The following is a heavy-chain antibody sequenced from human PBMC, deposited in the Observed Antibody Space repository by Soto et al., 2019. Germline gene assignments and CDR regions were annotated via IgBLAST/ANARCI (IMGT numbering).Heavy chain of an antibody. CDR1: GDSVSNGGYY. D-gene: IGHD2-15*01. CDR3: ATDGLPRAFDS. V-gene: IGHV4-31*01. J-gene: IGHJ4*02. CDR2: LHDSGST. Sequence: QVRLQESGPGLVKPSQTLALTCTVSGDSVSNGGYYWGWIRQDSGMVLQWIGSLHDSGSTFYSPSLTSLLSISVDASKIEFPLRLSSVTAPAPALYYRATDGLPRAFDSWGQRLLATISS.